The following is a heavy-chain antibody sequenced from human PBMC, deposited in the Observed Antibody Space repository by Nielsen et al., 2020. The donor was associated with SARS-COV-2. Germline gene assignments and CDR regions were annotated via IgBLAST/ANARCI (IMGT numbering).Heavy chain of an antibody. V-gene: IGHV4-61*01. CDR2: IYYSGST. Sequence: SETLSLTCTVSGGSVSSGSYYWSWIRQPPGKGLEWIGYIYYSGSTNYNPSLKSRVTISVDTSKNQFSLKLSSVTAADTAVYYCARGRGDFWSGYYRYMDVWGKGTTVTVSS. CDR1: GGSVSSGSYY. CDR3: ARGRGDFWSGYYRYMDV. D-gene: IGHD3-3*01. J-gene: IGHJ6*03.